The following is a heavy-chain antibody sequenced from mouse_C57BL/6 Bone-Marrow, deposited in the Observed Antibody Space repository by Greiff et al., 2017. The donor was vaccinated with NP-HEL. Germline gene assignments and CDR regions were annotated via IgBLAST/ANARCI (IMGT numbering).Heavy chain of an antibody. V-gene: IGHV14-2*01. CDR2: IDPEDGET. J-gene: IGHJ3*01. CDR1: GFNFKDYY. Sequence: VQLQQSGAELVKPGASVKLSCTASGFNFKDYYMHWVKQRTEQGLEWIGRIDPEDGETKYAPKFQGKATITADTSSNTAYLQLSSLTSEDTAVSYCASPHYCGSSWFAYWGQGTLVTVSA. CDR3: ASPHYCGSSWFAY. D-gene: IGHD1-1*01.